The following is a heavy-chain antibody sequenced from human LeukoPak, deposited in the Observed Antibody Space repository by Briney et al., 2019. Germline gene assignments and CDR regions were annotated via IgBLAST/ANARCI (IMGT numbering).Heavy chain of an antibody. V-gene: IGHV1-46*01. Sequence: GASVKVSCKASGYTFTSYYMHWVRQAPGQGLEWMGIINPSGGSTSYAQKFQGRVTMTRDTSTSTVYMELSSLRPEDTAVYYCARGKGSVTYDFWSGPYLSSSYYFDYWGQGTLVTVSS. CDR2: INPSGGST. D-gene: IGHD3-3*01. CDR1: GYTFTSYY. J-gene: IGHJ4*02. CDR3: ARGKGSVTYDFWSGPYLSSSYYFDY.